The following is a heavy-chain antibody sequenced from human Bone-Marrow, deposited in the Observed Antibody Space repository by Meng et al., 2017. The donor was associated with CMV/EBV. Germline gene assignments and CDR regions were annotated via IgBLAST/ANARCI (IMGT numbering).Heavy chain of an antibody. CDR1: GFTISSYS. J-gene: IGHJ6*02. V-gene: IGHV3-21*01. CDR2: ISSSSSYI. Sequence: GGSLRLSCAASGFTISSYSMNWVRQGPGTGLEWVSSISSSSSYIYYADSVKGRFTISRDNAKNSLYLQMNSLRAEDTAVYYCARDPPYSSSGYYYYYGMDVWGQGTTVTVSS. D-gene: IGHD6-13*01. CDR3: ARDPPYSSSGYYYYYGMDV.